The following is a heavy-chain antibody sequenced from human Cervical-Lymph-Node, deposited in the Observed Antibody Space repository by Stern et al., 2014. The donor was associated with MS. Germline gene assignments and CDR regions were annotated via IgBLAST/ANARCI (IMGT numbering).Heavy chain of an antibody. Sequence: EMQLVESGGGLVQPGGSLRLSCAASGFTFSSYAMSWVRQAPGKGLEWVSAISGSGGSPYYADTVKGRFTISRDNSKNTLNLQMNSLRAEDTAVYYCSKDHDSYFDYWGQGTLVTVSS. V-gene: IGHV3-23*04. CDR2: ISGSGGSP. CDR3: SKDHDSYFDY. J-gene: IGHJ4*02. D-gene: IGHD3-22*01. CDR1: GFTFSSYA.